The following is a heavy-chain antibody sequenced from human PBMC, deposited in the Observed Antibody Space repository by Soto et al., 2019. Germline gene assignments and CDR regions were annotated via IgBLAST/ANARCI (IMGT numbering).Heavy chain of an antibody. CDR1: GGSISSYY. CDR2: IYYSGST. Sequence: PSETLSLTCTVSGGSISSYYWSWIRQPPGKGLEWIGYIYYSGSTNYNPSLKSRVTISVDTSKNQFSLKLSSVTAADTAVYYCARGIRYCSGGSCYPTIFDYWGQGTLVTVSS. D-gene: IGHD2-15*01. CDR3: ARGIRYCSGGSCYPTIFDY. J-gene: IGHJ4*02. V-gene: IGHV4-59*01.